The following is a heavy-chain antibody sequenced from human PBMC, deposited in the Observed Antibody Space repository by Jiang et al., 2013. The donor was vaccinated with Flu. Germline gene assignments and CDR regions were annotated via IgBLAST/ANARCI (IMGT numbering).Heavy chain of an antibody. CDR3: ARAGYAPTSVVDY. J-gene: IGHJ4*02. CDR1: GGSISSYY. D-gene: IGHD5-18*01. Sequence: PGLVKPSETLSLTCTVSGGSISSYYWSWIRQPPGKGLEWIGYIYYSGSTNYNPSLKSRVTISVDTSKNQFSLKLSPVTAADTAVYYCARAGYAPTSVVDYWGQGTLVTVSS. CDR2: IYYSGST. V-gene: IGHV4-59*01.